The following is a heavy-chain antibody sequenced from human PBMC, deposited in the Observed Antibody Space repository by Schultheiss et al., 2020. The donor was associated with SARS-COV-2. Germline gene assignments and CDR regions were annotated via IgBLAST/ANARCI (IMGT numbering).Heavy chain of an antibody. V-gene: IGHV4-39*07. J-gene: IGHJ4*02. D-gene: IGHD3-3*01. CDR1: GGSISSSSYY. Sequence: SETLSLTCTVSGGSISSSSYYWSWIRQPPGKGLEWIGEINHSGSTNYNPSLKSRVTMSVDTSKNQFSLKLSSVIAADTAVYYCAGTSYYDFWSGYFPFFDYWGQGTLVTVSS. CDR2: INHSGST. CDR3: AGTSYYDFWSGYFPFFDY.